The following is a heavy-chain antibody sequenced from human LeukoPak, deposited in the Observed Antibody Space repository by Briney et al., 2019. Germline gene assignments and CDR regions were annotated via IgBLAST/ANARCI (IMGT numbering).Heavy chain of an antibody. CDR1: GFTFSDYY. CDR3: ARVADPDFWSGYYNYYYYMDV. CDR2: ISSSGSTI. D-gene: IGHD3-3*01. J-gene: IGHJ6*03. Sequence: GGSLRLSCAASGFTFSDYYMSWIRQAPGKGLEWVSYISSSGSTIYYADSVKGRFTISRDNAKNSLYLQMNSLRAEDTAVYYCARVADPDFWSGYYNYYYYMDVWGKGTTVTVSS. V-gene: IGHV3-11*04.